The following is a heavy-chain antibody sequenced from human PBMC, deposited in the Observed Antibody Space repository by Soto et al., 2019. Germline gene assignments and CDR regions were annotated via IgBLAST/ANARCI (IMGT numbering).Heavy chain of an antibody. CDR1: GGSISSYY. J-gene: IGHJ6*02. CDR2: IYTSGST. Sequence: SETLSLTCTVSGGSISSYYWSWIRQAAGKGLEWIGRIYTSGSTNYNPSLKSRVTMSVDTSKNQFSLKLSSVTAADTAVYYCARDFPYCSSTSCYNYYYGMDVWGQGTTVTVSS. CDR3: ARDFPYCSSTSCYNYYYGMDV. V-gene: IGHV4-4*07. D-gene: IGHD2-2*02.